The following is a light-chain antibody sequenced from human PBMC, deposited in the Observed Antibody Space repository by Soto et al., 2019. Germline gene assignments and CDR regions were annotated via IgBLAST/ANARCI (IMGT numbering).Light chain of an antibody. J-gene: IGKJ4*01. Sequence: DIHLTQSPSFLSASVGDRVTITCRASQSISSYLNWYQQKPGKAPKLLIYAASSLQSGVPSRFSGSGSGTDFTLTISSLQPEDFATYYCQQANSFPLTFGGGTKVDIK. CDR2: AAS. CDR3: QQANSFPLT. V-gene: IGKV1-39*01. CDR1: QSISSY.